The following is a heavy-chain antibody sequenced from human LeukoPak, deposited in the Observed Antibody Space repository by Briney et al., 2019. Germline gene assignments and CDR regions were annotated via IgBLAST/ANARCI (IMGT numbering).Heavy chain of an antibody. D-gene: IGHD3-16*01. J-gene: IGHJ5*02. CDR3: ARGPRGGDNNWFDP. Sequence: SETLSLTCTVSGGPISSYYWSWIRQPAGKGLEWIGRIYTSGSTNYNPSLKSRVTMSVDTSKNQFSLKLSSVTAADTAVYYCARGPRGGDNNWFDPWGQGTLVTVSS. V-gene: IGHV4-4*07. CDR1: GGPISSYY. CDR2: IYTSGST.